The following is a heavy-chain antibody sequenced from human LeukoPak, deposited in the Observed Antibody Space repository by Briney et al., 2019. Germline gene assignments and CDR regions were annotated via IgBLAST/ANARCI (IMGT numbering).Heavy chain of an antibody. D-gene: IGHD6-6*01. CDR2: IYHSGST. CDR1: GFTFSSYS. CDR3: ARADSSSYPSAFDY. Sequence: GSLRLSCAASGFTFSSYSMNWVRQPPGKGLEWIGSIYHSGSTYYNPSLKSRVTISVDRSKNQFSLKLSSVTAADTAVYYCARADSSSYPSAFDYWGQGTLVTVSS. V-gene: IGHV4-38-2*01. J-gene: IGHJ4*02.